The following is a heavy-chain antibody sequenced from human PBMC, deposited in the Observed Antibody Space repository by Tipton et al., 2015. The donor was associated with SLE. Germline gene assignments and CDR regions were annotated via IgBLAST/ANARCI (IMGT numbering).Heavy chain of an antibody. CDR2: IYYSGST. D-gene: IGHD1-1*01. CDR1: GGSISSYY. Sequence: LRLSCTVSGGSISSYYWSWIRQPPGKGLEWIGYIYYSGSTNYNPSLKSRVTISVDTSKNQFSLKLSSVTAADTAVYYCARAGANWDFDYWGQGTLATVSS. J-gene: IGHJ4*02. CDR3: ARAGANWDFDY. V-gene: IGHV4-59*12.